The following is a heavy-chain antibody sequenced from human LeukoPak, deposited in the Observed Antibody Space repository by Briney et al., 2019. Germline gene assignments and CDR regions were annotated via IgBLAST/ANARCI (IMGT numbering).Heavy chain of an antibody. J-gene: IGHJ4*02. CDR1: GGSISSYY. V-gene: IGHV4-59*01. CDR2: IYYSGGT. CDR3: ARVRAIQLWFSQWAYYFDY. D-gene: IGHD5-18*01. Sequence: PSETLSLTCTVSGGSISSYYWSWIRQPPGKGLEWIGYIYYSGGTNYNPSLKSRVTISVDTSKNQFSLKLSSVTAADTAVYCCARVRAIQLWFSQWAYYFDYWGQGTLVTVSS.